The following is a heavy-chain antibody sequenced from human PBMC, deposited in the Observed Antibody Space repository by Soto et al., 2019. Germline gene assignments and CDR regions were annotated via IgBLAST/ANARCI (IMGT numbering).Heavy chain of an antibody. J-gene: IGHJ4*02. D-gene: IGHD3-22*01. V-gene: IGHV3-48*02. CDR2: ISSGSSSI. Sequence: EVQLVESGGGLVQPGGSLRLSCTASGFTFSSYSMNWVRQAPGKGLEWVSHISSGSSSIYYADSVKGRFTISRDNARNSLHLQMNSLRDEDTGVYYCARDGIGSGYPDYWGQGTLVTVSS. CDR1: GFTFSSYS. CDR3: ARDGIGSGYPDY.